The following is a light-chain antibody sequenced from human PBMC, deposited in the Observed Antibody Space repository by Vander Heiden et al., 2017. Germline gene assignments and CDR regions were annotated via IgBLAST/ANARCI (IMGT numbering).Light chain of an antibody. CDR3: QQLDSYPRT. V-gene: IGKV1-9*01. CDR1: QGISNY. CDR2: GAS. Sequence: LFSPCPSSLTASVGDRVSITSRASQGISNYLAWYQQKPGKAPNLLIYGASTLQTGVPSRFSGSGYGTDFTLTISSLQPEDFATYYCQQLDSYPRTFGGGTKVEIK. J-gene: IGKJ4*01.